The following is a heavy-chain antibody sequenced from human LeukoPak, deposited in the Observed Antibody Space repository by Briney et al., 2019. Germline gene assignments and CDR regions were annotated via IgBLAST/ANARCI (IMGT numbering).Heavy chain of an antibody. V-gene: IGHV3-30*02. J-gene: IGHJ6*03. CDR1: GFTFSSYC. CDR3: AKDIGRWPYMDL. CDR2: IRTDGIKT. D-gene: IGHD4-23*01. Sequence: GGSLRLSCAASGFTFSSYCMHWVRQAPGKGLEWMSFIRTDGIKTNYGDSVKGRFTIARDNSKNTLYLQLNSRRAEDTAIYYCAKDIGRWPYMDLWGKGKTVPVSS.